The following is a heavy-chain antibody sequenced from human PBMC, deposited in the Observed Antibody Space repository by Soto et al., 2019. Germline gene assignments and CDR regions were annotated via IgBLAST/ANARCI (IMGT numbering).Heavy chain of an antibody. V-gene: IGHV3-66*01. Sequence: EVQLVESGGGLVQPGGSLRLSCAASGFTVSSNYMSWVRQAPGKGLEWVSVIYSGGSTYYADSVKGRFTISRENSKNALYLQMNSRRAEDTAGYYCARVRQQWLDYWGQGTLVTVSS. CDR1: GFTVSSNY. CDR2: IYSGGST. D-gene: IGHD6-19*01. CDR3: ARVRQQWLDY. J-gene: IGHJ4*02.